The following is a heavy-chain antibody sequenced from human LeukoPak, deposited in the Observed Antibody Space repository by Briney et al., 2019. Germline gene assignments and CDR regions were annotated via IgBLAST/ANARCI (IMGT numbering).Heavy chain of an antibody. J-gene: IGHJ5*02. CDR1: GGSFSGYY. CDR2: INHSGST. V-gene: IGHV4-34*01. Sequence: SETLSLTCAVYGGSFSGYYWSWIRQPPGKGLEWIGEINHSGSTNYNPSLKSRVTISVDTSKNQFSLKLSSVTAADTAVYYCARVGGDYVGWFDPWGQGTLVTVSS. D-gene: IGHD4-17*01. CDR3: ARVGGDYVGWFDP.